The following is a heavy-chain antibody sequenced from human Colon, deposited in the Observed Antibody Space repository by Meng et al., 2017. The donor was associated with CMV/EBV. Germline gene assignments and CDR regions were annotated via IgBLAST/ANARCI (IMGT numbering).Heavy chain of an antibody. CDR1: GFTVSNNY. Sequence: EALEGLGHPGGPLRLSCTSSGFTVSNNYMRRVRQAPGKGLEWVSVIYSDGSTFYADSMKDRFTISRDNSKNTLYLQMNSLRVEDTAVYYCTGDAPGRDYGGKLDYWGQGTLVTVSS. V-gene: IGHV3-66*01. CDR2: IYSDGST. D-gene: IGHD4-23*01. J-gene: IGHJ4*02. CDR3: TGDAPGRDYGGKLDY.